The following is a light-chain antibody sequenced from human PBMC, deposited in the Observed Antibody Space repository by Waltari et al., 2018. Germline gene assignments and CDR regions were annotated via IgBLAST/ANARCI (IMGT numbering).Light chain of an antibody. CDR3: QQYGSSPYS. Sequence: EIALTRSPGTLSLSAGERPTLSCKASQTLNNNYLAWYQQKPGQSPRLLIFGASKRATGIPDRFSGSGSGTDFTLTISRLETEDFAMYYCQQYGSSPYSFGQGARVEIK. V-gene: IGKV3-20*01. CDR2: GAS. J-gene: IGKJ2*01. CDR1: QTLNNNY.